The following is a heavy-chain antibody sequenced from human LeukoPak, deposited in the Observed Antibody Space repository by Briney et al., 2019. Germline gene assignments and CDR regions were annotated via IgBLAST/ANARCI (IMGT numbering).Heavy chain of an antibody. J-gene: IGHJ4*02. D-gene: IGHD1-26*01. CDR2: INWNGGSI. CDR3: ARGPGWNSGSPRYSDY. V-gene: IGHV3-20*04. CDR1: GFTFGDYA. Sequence: GGSLRLSCAASGFTFGDYAMSWVRQAPGKGLEWVSGINWNGGSIGYGDSVKGRITISRDNAKNSLYLQMDSLRAEDTALYYCARGPGWNSGSPRYSDYWGQGTLVTVSS.